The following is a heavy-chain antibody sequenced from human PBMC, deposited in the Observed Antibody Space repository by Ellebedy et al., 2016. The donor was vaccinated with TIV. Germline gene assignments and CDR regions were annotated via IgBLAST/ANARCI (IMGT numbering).Heavy chain of an antibody. V-gene: IGHV4-4*09. CDR3: ARRGVTIRGDPYYYFDY. CDR1: GGSISTHY. J-gene: IGHJ4*02. D-gene: IGHD3-10*01. Sequence: LETLSLTCSVSGGSISTHYWNWIRQTPGKGLEWIGNMYSSGTTNYNPSLRSRVAVSVDTSKNQFSLKLNSVTAADTAVYFCARRGVTIRGDPYYYFDYWGQGILVTVSS. CDR2: MYSSGTT.